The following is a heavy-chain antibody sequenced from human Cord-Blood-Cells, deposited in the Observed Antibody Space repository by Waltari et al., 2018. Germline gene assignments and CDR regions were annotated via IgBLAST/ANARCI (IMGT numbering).Heavy chain of an antibody. V-gene: IGHV4-34*01. Sequence: QVQLQQWGAGLLKPSETLSLTCAVYGGSFSVYYWSWIRPPPGKGLEWIVEINHSGSTNYNPSLKSRVTISVDTSKNQFSLKLSSVTAADTAVYYCASPVGATSYYYGMDVWGQGTTVTVSS. CDR3: ASPVGATSYYYGMDV. CDR1: GGSFSVYY. D-gene: IGHD1-26*01. CDR2: INHSGST. J-gene: IGHJ6*02.